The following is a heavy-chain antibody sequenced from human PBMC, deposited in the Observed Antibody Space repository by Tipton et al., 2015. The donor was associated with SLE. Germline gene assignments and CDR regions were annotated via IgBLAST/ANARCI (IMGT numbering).Heavy chain of an antibody. CDR2: IYSSGST. V-gene: IGHV4-61*01. CDR1: GGSVSSGSYY. D-gene: IGHD1-14*01. J-gene: IGHJ6*03. Sequence: TLSLTCTVSGGSVSSGSYYWSWIRQPPGKGLEWIGYIYSSGSTNYNPSLKSRVTISVDTSKNQFSLKLSSVTAADTAVYYCAREPSGTKGYYYMDVRGKGTTVTVSS. CDR3: AREPSGTKGYYYMDV.